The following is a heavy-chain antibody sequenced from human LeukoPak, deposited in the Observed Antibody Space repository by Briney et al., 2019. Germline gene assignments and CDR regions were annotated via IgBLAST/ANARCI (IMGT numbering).Heavy chain of an antibody. CDR2: IYYSGST. D-gene: IGHD3-3*01. J-gene: IGHJ6*02. CDR3: ARQRSDYYGKDV. Sequence: PSETLSLTCTVSGGSISSYYWSWIRQPPGKGLEWIGYIYYSGSTNYNPSLRSRVTISVDTSKNQFSLKLSSVTAADTAVYYCARQRSDYYGKDVWGQGTTVTVSS. V-gene: IGHV4-59*08. CDR1: GGSISSYY.